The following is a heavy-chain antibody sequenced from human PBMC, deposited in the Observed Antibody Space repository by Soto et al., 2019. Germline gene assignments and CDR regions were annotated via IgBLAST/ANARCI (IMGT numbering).Heavy chain of an antibody. CDR3: ANTLRYGSFDY. V-gene: IGHV3-30*18. CDR2: ISYDGSNK. CDR1: GFTFSSYG. Sequence: PGGSLRLSCAASGFTFSSYGMHWVRQAPGKGLEWVAVISYDGSNKYYADSVKGRFTTSRDNSKNTLYLQMNSLRAEDTAVYYCANTLRYGSFDYWGQGTLVTVSS. D-gene: IGHD3-16*01. J-gene: IGHJ4*02.